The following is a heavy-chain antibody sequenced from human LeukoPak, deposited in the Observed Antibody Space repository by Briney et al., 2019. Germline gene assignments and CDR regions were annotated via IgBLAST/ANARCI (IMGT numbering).Heavy chain of an antibody. D-gene: IGHD6-19*01. CDR1: GFTFSSYA. V-gene: IGHV3-23*01. Sequence: GGSLRLSCAASGFTFSSYAMSWVRQAPGKGLEWVSAISGSGGSTYYADSVKGRFTISRDNSKNALYLQMNSLRAEDTAVYYCAKDQNRAKSSGWYSWDYWGQGTLVTVSS. CDR2: ISGSGGST. J-gene: IGHJ4*02. CDR3: AKDQNRAKSSGWYSWDY.